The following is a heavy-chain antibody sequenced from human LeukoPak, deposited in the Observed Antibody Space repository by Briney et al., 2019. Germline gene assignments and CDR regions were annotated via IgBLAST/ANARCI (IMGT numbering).Heavy chain of an antibody. CDR2: IKQDGSQK. CDR1: GFTFSRYW. V-gene: IGHV3-7*01. D-gene: IGHD3-9*01. J-gene: IGHJ4*02. Sequence: GGSLRLSCAASGFTFSRYWMSWVRQAPGKGLEWLANIKQDGSQKYYVDSVKGRFTISRDNAKNSLYLQMNSLRAEDTAVYYCASVGYYDILAGLMGGDVDYWGQGTLVTVSS. CDR3: ASVGYYDILAGLMGGDVDY.